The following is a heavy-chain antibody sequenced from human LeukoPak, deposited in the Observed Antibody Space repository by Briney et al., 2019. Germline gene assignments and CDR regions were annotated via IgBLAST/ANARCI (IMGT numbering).Heavy chain of an antibody. CDR1: GFTFSSYW. Sequence: GGSLRLSCVASGFTFSSYWMSWVRQAPGKGLEWVANIKQDGSEKYYVDSVKGRFTISRDNAKNSLYLQMNSLRAEDTAVYSCARIGNVPAAIFSYYYYMDVWGKGTTVTVSS. J-gene: IGHJ6*03. CDR3: ARIGNVPAAIFSYYYYMDV. D-gene: IGHD2-2*02. V-gene: IGHV3-7*01. CDR2: IKQDGSEK.